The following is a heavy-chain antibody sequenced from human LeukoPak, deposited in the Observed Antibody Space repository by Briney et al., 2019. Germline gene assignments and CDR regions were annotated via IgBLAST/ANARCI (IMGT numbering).Heavy chain of an antibody. J-gene: IGHJ4*02. V-gene: IGHV3-48*01. CDR3: ARVRTPGDFYLYYFDY. CDR2: ISSSSSTI. D-gene: IGHD4-17*01. CDR1: GFTFSSYS. Sequence: PGGSLRLSCAASGFTFSSYSMNWVRQAPGKGLEWVSYISSSSSTIYYADSVKGRFTISRDNAKNSLYLQMNSLRAEDTAVYYCARVRTPGDFYLYYFDYWGQGTLVTVSS.